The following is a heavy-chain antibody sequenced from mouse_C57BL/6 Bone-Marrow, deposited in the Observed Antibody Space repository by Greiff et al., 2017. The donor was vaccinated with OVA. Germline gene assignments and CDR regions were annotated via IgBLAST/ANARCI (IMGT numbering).Heavy chain of an antibody. Sequence: QVQLQQPGAELVKPGASVKLSCKASGYTFTSYWMQWVKQRPGQGLEWIGEIDPSASYTNYNQKFKGKATLTVDTSSSTAYMQLSSLTSEDAAVYYCARDSSGYGAWFAYWGQGTLVTVSA. V-gene: IGHV1-50*01. CDR3: ARDSSGYGAWFAY. D-gene: IGHD3-2*02. CDR1: GYTFTSYW. CDR2: IDPSASYT. J-gene: IGHJ3*01.